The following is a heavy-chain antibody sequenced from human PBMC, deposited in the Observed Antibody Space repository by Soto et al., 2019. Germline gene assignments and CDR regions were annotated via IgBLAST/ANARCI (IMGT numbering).Heavy chain of an antibody. J-gene: IGHJ4*02. CDR2: IDPSGGIT. CDR1: GYTFTNFH. CDR3: ARDVMGHNSYGTIGYYFDH. V-gene: IGHV1-46*01. D-gene: IGHD1-7*01. Sequence: QVQLIQFGAEVKKPGASVKVSCKTSGYTFTNFHIHWVRQAPGQGLEWLGMIDPSGGITGDAQRFQGRIMMTRGTSTSRVYMELSSLTLEDTAVYYCARDVMGHNSYGTIGYYFDHWGQGTLVTVSS.